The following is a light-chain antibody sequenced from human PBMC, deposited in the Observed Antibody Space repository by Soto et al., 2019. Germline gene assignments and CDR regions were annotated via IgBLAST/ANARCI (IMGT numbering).Light chain of an antibody. J-gene: IGKJ5*01. V-gene: IGKV1-9*01. CDR3: QQLHGYPIT. CDR2: AAS. CDR1: QGIDTS. Sequence: LTQSPSSLSAAVWDRGTIAWRASQGIDTSLAWYQQKPGKAPKLLIYAASNFQSGVPSRFSGSGSGTHFTLTISSLQPEDFATYYCQQLHGYPITFGQGTRLEIK.